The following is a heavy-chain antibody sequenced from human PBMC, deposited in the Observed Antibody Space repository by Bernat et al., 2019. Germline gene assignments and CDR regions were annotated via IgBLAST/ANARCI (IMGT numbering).Heavy chain of an antibody. V-gene: IGHV3-30*02. CDR2: IRFDGSNQ. D-gene: IGHD1-1*01. Sequence: QVQLVESGGGVVQPGGSLRLSCAASGFTFSTYGMHWVRQAPGKGLEWVAFIRFDGSNQYYADSVKGRCTVSRDNSKNTLFLQMNRVRPGDTAMYYCARELNGGLEYWGQGTLVSVSS. CDR3: ARELNGGLEY. CDR1: GFTFSTYG. J-gene: IGHJ4*02.